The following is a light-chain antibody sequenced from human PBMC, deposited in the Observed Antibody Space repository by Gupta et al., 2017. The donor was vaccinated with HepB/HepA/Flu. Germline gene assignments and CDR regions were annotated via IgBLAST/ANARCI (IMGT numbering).Light chain of an antibody. CDR2: DVS. CDR1: SSDIGAYNY. CDR3: SSYTSISTHV. J-gene: IGLJ1*01. V-gene: IGLV2-14*03. Sequence: QSALTQPASVSGSPGQSITISCTGTSSDIGAYNYVSWYQQHPGRAPKLMIYDVSNRPSGVSNRFSGSESANTASLTISGLQTEDESDYYCSSYTSISTHVFGTGTKVTVL.